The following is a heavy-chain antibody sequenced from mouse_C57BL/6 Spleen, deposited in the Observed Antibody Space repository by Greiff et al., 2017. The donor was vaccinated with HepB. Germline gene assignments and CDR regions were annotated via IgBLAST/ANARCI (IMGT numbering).Heavy chain of an antibody. CDR1: GYTFTDYY. CDR3: ARWMVRSLYYAMDY. Sequence: QVQLQQSGAELVRPGASVKLSCKASGYTFTDYYINWVKQRPGQGLEWIARIYPGSGNTYYNEKFKGKATLTAEKSSSTAYMQLSSLTSEDSAVYFCARWMVRSLYYAMDYWGQGTSVTVSS. D-gene: IGHD2-3*01. CDR2: IYPGSGNT. J-gene: IGHJ4*01. V-gene: IGHV1-76*01.